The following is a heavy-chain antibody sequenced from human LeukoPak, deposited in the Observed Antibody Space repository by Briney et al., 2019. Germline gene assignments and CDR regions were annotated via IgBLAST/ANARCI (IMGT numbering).Heavy chain of an antibody. J-gene: IGHJ2*01. CDR2: IDPSDSYT. D-gene: IGHD3-9*01. CDR3: ARRYDILTGSGYFDL. CDR1: GYSFTSYW. Sequence: GESLKISCKGSGYSFTSYWISWVRQMPGKGLEWMGRIDPSDSYTNYSPSFQGHVTISADKSISTAYLQWSSLKASDTAMYYCARRYDILTGSGYFDLWGRGTLVTVSS. V-gene: IGHV5-10-1*01.